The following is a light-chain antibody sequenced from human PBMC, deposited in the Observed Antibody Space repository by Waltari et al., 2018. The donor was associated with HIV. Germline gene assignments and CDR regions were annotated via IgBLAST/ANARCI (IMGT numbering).Light chain of an antibody. CDR3: GTWDTSLNAWV. CDR1: GPNVANNF. J-gene: IGLJ3*02. V-gene: IGLV1-51*01. CDR2: DNN. Sequence: QSVLTQLPSLSAPSGQKVTISCSGSGPNVANNFVSWYQHFPGAAPKLVIYDNNKRPSGNPDRFSGSKSDTSATLDITAVQAGDEADYYCGTWDTSLNAWVFGGGTRLTVL.